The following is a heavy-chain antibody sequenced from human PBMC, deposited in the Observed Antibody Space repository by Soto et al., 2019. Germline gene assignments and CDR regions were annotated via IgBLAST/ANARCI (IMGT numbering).Heavy chain of an antibody. CDR1: GYTFTSYG. D-gene: IGHD2-21*02. CDR3: ARDWFVVVTATKYNWFDP. J-gene: IGHJ5*02. Sequence: QVQLVQSGAEVKKPGASVKVSCKASGYTFTSYGISWVRQAPGHGLEWMGWISAYNGNTNYAQKLQGRVTMTTDTSTSTAYMELRSLRSDDTAVYYCARDWFVVVTATKYNWFDPWGQGTLVTVSA. V-gene: IGHV1-18*01. CDR2: ISAYNGNT.